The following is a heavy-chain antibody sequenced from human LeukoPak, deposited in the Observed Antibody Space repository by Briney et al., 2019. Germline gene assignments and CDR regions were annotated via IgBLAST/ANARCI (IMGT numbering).Heavy chain of an antibody. CDR2: IGSKASGGRT. Sequence: GGSLRLSCTGSGLTFGDYALTWVRQAPGKGLEWVGSIGSKASGGRTEYAASVKGRFSISRDDSKSTAYLPMDSLKTEDTAVFYCTRWITVSYYDFWGQGTLVSVSS. CDR1: GLTFGDYA. V-gene: IGHV3-49*04. D-gene: IGHD4-17*01. J-gene: IGHJ4*02. CDR3: TRWITVSYYDF.